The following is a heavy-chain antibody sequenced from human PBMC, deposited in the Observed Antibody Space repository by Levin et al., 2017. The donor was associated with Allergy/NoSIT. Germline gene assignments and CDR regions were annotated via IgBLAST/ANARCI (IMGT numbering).Heavy chain of an antibody. D-gene: IGHD3-10*01. J-gene: IGHJ6*02. CDR2: INPSDNTT. Sequence: ASVKVSCTASGYSFTIYYIHWVRQAPGQGLEWMGVINPSDNTTGHAQRFQGRVTMTRDPSTSTVYMELSSLRSEDTAVYYCARDRGITMVRGLTPYYVLGVWGQGTTVTVSS. CDR3: ARDRGITMVRGLTPYYVLGV. V-gene: IGHV1-46*01. CDR1: GYSFTIYY.